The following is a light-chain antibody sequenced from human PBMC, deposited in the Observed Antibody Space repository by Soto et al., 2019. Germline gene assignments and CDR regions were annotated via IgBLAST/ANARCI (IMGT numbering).Light chain of an antibody. V-gene: IGKV3-15*01. CDR3: QQYFGTPPT. CDR2: ATS. Sequence: EIVMTQSPATLSVSPGERASLSCRASQSVSSNLAWYQQKPGQTPRLLIYATSTRATGIPARFSGSGSGTEFTLTISSLQAEDVAVYYCQQYFGTPPTFGQGTKLE. J-gene: IGKJ2*01. CDR1: QSVSSN.